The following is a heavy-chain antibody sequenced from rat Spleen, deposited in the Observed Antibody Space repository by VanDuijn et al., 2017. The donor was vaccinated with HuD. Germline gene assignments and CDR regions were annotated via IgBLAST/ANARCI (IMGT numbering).Heavy chain of an antibody. CDR3: SAMGMGY. CDR2: IRTEPNNFAT. J-gene: IGHJ2*01. D-gene: IGHD1-7*01. Sequence: VQLVESGGGLVQPGRSLKLSCVASGFTFSNAAMYWVRQAPGKGLEWVARIRTEPNNFATYYADSVKGRFTISRDDSKSMVYLQMDTLKTEDTAVYYCSAMGMGYWGQGVMVTVSS. CDR1: GFTFSNAA. V-gene: IGHV10-5*01.